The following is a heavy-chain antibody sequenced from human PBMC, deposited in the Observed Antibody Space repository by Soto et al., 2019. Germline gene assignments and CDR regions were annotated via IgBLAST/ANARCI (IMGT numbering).Heavy chain of an antibody. Sequence: QVQLVQSGAEVKKPGSSVKVSCKASGGTFSSYAISWVRQAPGQGLEWMGGIIPIFGTANYAQKFQGRVTITADDSTTTAYMELSSLRSEDKAVYYCARPYPPNAVTYYYYGMDVWGQGTTVTVSS. CDR2: IIPIFGTA. CDR3: ARPYPPNAVTYYYYGMDV. J-gene: IGHJ6*02. V-gene: IGHV1-69*01. D-gene: IGHD5-18*01. CDR1: GGTFSSYA.